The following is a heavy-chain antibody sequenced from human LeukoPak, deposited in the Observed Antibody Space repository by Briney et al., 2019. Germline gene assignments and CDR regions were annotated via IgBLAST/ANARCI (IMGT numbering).Heavy chain of an antibody. CDR2: IYTSGST. Sequence: SQTLSLTCTVSGGSISSGSYYWSWIRQPAGKGLEWIGRIYTSGSTNYNPSLKSRVTISVGTSKNQFSLKLSSVTAADTAVYYCARAVGGGDAFDIWGQGTMVTVSS. CDR3: ARAVGGGDAFDI. CDR1: GGSISSGSYY. D-gene: IGHD3-16*01. J-gene: IGHJ3*02. V-gene: IGHV4-61*02.